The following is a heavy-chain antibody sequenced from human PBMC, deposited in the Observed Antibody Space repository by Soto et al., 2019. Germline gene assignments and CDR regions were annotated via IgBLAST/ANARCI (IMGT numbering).Heavy chain of an antibody. CDR3: ATDAPLGKFLAYSYMDI. J-gene: IGHJ6*03. CDR2: ISASAGST. Sequence: LRLSCAASGFTFSSYAMRWVRQAPGKGLKWVSAISASAGSTYYADSVKGRFTVSRANSKKTLYLEMNSLRADDTAVYYCATDAPLGKFLAYSYMDIWGQGTTVTVSS. CDR1: GFTFSSYA. V-gene: IGHV3-23*01.